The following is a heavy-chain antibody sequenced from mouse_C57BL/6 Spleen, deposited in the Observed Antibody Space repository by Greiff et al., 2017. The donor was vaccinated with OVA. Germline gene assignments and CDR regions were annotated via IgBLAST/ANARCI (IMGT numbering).Heavy chain of an antibody. V-gene: IGHV5-4*03. CDR3: ARVGSDGYYAMDY. CDR1: GFTFSSYA. CDR2: ISDGGSYT. D-gene: IGHD2-3*01. Sequence: DVMLVESGGGLVKPGGSLKLSCAASGFTFSSYAMSWVRQTPEKRLEWVATISDGGSYTYYPDNVKGRFTISRDNAKNNLYLQMSHLKSEDTAMYYCARVGSDGYYAMDYWGQGTSVTVSS. J-gene: IGHJ4*01.